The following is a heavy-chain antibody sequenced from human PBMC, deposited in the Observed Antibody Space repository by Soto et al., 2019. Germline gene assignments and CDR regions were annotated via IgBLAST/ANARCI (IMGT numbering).Heavy chain of an antibody. Sequence: QVQLQQWGAGLLKPSETLSLTCVVYGGSLSGYYWSWIRQPPGKGLEWIGEIKDGGLTNYSPSLKSRATISADTPKNQFSLKLHSVTAADRAVYYCARGQEGVVATHWDQGTRVTVSS. D-gene: IGHD5-12*01. CDR3: ARGQEGVVATH. CDR1: GGSLSGYY. CDR2: IKDGGLT. J-gene: IGHJ4*02. V-gene: IGHV4-34*01.